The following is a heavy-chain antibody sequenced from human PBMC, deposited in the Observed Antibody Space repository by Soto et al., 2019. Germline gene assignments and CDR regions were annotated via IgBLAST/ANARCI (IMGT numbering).Heavy chain of an antibody. V-gene: IGHV3-48*02. J-gene: IGHJ6*02. CDR2: ISSSSSTI. Sequence: AGGSLRLSCAASGFTFSSYSMNWVRQAPGKGLEWVSYISSSSSTIYYADSVKGRFTISRDNAKSSLYLQMNSLRDEDTAVYYCARESPRERFLEWLPTLYYYGMDVWGQGTTVTVSS. D-gene: IGHD3-3*01. CDR3: ARESPRERFLEWLPTLYYYGMDV. CDR1: GFTFSSYS.